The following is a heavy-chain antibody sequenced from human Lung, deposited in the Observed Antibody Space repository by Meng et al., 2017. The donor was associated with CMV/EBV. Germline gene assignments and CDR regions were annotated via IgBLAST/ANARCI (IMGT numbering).Heavy chain of an antibody. CDR2: SSKSEGYI. J-gene: IGHJ4*02. Sequence: SCAASGFTFSSYSMNWVRQAPGKGLEWVSISSKSEGYIRYADSVKGRFTISRDNAKNSLSLQMNNLRAEDTAVYYCARCYDFWSGYYSDYWGQGMLVTVSS. CDR3: ARCYDFWSGYYSDY. D-gene: IGHD3-3*01. V-gene: IGHV3-21*04. CDR1: GFTFSSYS.